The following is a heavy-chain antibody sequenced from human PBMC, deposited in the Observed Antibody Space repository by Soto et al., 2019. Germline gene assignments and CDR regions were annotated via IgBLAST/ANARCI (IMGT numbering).Heavy chain of an antibody. V-gene: IGHV3-11*01. CDR3: ARDLRAVGMASRFDP. CDR2: IGNRGTGI. CDR1: GFTFGDYY. D-gene: IGHD6-13*01. Sequence: QVQLVESGGGLVKPGGSLRLSCAASGFTFGDYYMTWIRQAPGKGLEWVSFIGNRGTGIYYADSVKGRFTIFRDNAKNSLCLQMNSLRAEDTAMYYCARDLRAVGMASRFDPWGQGTLVTVSS. J-gene: IGHJ5*02.